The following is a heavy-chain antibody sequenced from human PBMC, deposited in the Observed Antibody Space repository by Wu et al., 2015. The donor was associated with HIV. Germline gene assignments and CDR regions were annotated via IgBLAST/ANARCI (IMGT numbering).Heavy chain of an antibody. J-gene: IGHJ1*01. D-gene: IGHD3-10*01. CDR3: ARDSGAGMVRGLEYFQH. CDR2: INPNSGGT. Sequence: QVQLVQPGAEVKKPGASVKVSCKASGYTFTGYYMHWVRQAPGQGLEWMGWINPNSGGTNYAQKFQGRVTMTRDTSISTAYMELSRLRSDDTAVYYCARDSGAGMVRGLEYFQHWGQGALVTVSS. V-gene: IGHV1-2*02. CDR1: GYTFTGYY.